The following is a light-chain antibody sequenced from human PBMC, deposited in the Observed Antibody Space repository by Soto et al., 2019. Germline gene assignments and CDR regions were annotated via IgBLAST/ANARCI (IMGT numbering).Light chain of an antibody. V-gene: IGKV1-39*01. Sequence: DIQMTQSPSSLSASVGDRVTITCRASQNIGRFLNWHQQKPGKAPNVLINVASTLRSGVPSRFSGSGSGTDFNLTINSLQTEDFATYVCQQRFTTTLTFGGGTKVDI. CDR2: VAS. CDR1: QNIGRF. J-gene: IGKJ4*01. CDR3: QQRFTTTLT.